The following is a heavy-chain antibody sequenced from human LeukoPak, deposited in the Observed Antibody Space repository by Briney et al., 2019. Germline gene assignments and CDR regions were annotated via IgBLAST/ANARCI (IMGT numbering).Heavy chain of an antibody. J-gene: IGHJ4*02. CDR2: MNPNSGNT. D-gene: IGHD3-10*01. CDR1: GYTFTSYD. V-gene: IGHV1-8*01. Sequence: GASVKVSCKASGYTFTSYDINWVRQATGQGLEWMGWMNPNSGNTGYAQKFQGRVTMTRNTSISTAYMELSSLRSEDTAAYYCARGSNILWFGEEIDHWGQGTLVTVSS. CDR3: ARGSNILWFGEEIDH.